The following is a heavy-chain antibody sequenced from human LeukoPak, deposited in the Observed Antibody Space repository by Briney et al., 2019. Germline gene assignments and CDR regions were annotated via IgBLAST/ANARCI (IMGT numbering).Heavy chain of an antibody. J-gene: IGHJ3*02. CDR3: ARQGGYCSGGSCYSGAFDI. CDR1: GYSFTSYW. D-gene: IGHD2-15*01. Sequence: GESLRISCKGSGYSFTSYWISWVRQMPGKGLEWMGRIDPSDSYTNYSPSFQGHVTISADKSISTAYLQWSSLKASDTAMYYCARQGGYCSGGSCYSGAFDIWGQGTMVTVSS. V-gene: IGHV5-10-1*01. CDR2: IDPSDSYT.